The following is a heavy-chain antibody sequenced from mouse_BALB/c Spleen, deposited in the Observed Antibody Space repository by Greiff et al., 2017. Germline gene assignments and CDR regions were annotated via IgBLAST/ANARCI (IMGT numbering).Heavy chain of an antibody. J-gene: IGHJ2*01. CDR2: ISSGGGST. V-gene: IGHV5-12-1*01. D-gene: IGHD2-4*01. CDR1: GFAFSSYD. CDR3: ARQDYYDYDRESLDY. Sequence: EVKLMESGGGLVKPGGSLKLSCAASGFAFSSYDMSWVRQTPEKRLEWVAYISSGGGSTYYPDTVKGRFTISRDNAKNTLYLQMSSLKSEDTAMYYCARQDYYDYDRESLDYWSQDTTLTVSS.